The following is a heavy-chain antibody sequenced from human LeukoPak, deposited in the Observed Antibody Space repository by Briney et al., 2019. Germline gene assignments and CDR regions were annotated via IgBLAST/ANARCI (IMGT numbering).Heavy chain of an antibody. V-gene: IGHV3-23*01. J-gene: IGHJ1*01. CDR3: ASSNYYDSSGYYYSYFQH. CDR2: ISGSGGST. CDR1: GFTFSSYA. Sequence: QTGGSLRLSCAASGFTFSSYAMSWVRQAPGKGLEWVSAISGSGGSTYYADSVKGRFTISRDNSKNTLYLQMGSLRAEDMAVYYCASSNYYDSSGYYYSYFQHWGQGTLVTVSS. D-gene: IGHD3-22*01.